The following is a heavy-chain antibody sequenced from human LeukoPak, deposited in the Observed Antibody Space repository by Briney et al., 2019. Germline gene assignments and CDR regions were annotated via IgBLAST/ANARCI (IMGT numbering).Heavy chain of an antibody. V-gene: IGHV3-21*01. CDR2: ISESSSYI. D-gene: IGHD2-15*01. CDR3: ARQRGYGINGSCRGWIDP. CDR1: GFTFSNYN. J-gene: IGHJ5*02. Sequence: GGSLRLSCAASGFTFSNYNMNWVRQAPGKGLEWVSSISESSSYIFQADSVKGRFTISRDNTKNPLYLQMNSLRVEDTAVYYCARQRGYGINGSCRGWIDPWGQGTLVTVSS.